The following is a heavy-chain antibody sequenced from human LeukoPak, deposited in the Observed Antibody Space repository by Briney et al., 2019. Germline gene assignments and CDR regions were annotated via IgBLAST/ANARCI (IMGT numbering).Heavy chain of an antibody. CDR1: GGSISSSSYY. Sequence: SETLSLTCTVSGGSISSSSYYWGWIRQPPGKGLEWIGSIYYSGSTYYNLSLKSRVTISVDTSKNQFSLKLSSVTAADTAVYYCASTNYGDYRFDYWGQGTLVTVSS. J-gene: IGHJ4*02. CDR2: IYYSGST. D-gene: IGHD4-17*01. CDR3: ASTNYGDYRFDY. V-gene: IGHV4-39*01.